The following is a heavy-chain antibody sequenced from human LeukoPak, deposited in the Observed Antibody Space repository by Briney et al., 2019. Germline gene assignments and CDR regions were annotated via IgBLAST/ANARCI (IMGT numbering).Heavy chain of an antibody. CDR3: AKELAAGGPQDY. CDR1: GFTFSNYG. CDR2: ISYDGNKK. D-gene: IGHD6-13*01. V-gene: IGHV3-30*18. Sequence: QPGRSLRLSCTASGFTFSNYGMHWLRQAPGKGLEWVAVISYDGNKKYYADSVKDRFTISRDNSKNTLYLQMNSLRAEDTTVYYCAKELAAGGPQDYWGQGTLVTVSS. J-gene: IGHJ4*02.